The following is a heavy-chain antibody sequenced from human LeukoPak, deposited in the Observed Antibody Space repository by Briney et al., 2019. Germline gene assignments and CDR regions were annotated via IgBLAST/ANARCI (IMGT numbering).Heavy chain of an antibody. CDR2: IYYSGST. Sequence: KTSETLSLTCTVSGGSISSGGYYWSWIRQHPGKGLEWIGYIYYSGSTYYNPSLKSRVTISVDTSKNQFSLKLSSVTAADTAVYYCAREIAAAGTNHYYYYYGMDVWGQGTTVTVSS. V-gene: IGHV4-31*03. J-gene: IGHJ6*02. CDR3: AREIAAAGTNHYYYYYGMDV. D-gene: IGHD6-13*01. CDR1: GGSISSGGYY.